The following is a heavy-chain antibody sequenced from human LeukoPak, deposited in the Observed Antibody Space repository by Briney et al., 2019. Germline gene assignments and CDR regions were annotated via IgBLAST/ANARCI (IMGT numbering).Heavy chain of an antibody. J-gene: IGHJ4*02. D-gene: IGHD3-3*01. CDR3: ARSHYDFWSGYVQGGFDY. CDR2: IYYSGST. CDR1: GGSISSSSYY. Sequence: SETLSLTCTVSGGSISSSSYYWGWFRQPPGKGLEWIGSIYYSGSTYYNPSLKSRVTISVDTSKNQFSLKLSSVTAADTAVYYCARSHYDFWSGYVQGGFDYWGQGTLVTVSS. V-gene: IGHV4-39*07.